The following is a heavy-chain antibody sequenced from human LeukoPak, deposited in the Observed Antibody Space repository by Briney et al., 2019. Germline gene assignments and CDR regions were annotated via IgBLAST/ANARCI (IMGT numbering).Heavy chain of an antibody. CDR3: ARSPDLIYFDY. V-gene: IGHV1-2*02. CDR1: GYTFTGYY. D-gene: IGHD3-10*01. CDR2: VNPNSGGT. Sequence: GASVQVSFKASGYTFTGYYMFWVRQVPGQGLEGMGWVNPNSGGTNYAQTFQGRVVMTRDTSISTAYMEVSSLRSDDTAVYYCARSPDLIYFDYWGQGTLVTVSS. J-gene: IGHJ4*02.